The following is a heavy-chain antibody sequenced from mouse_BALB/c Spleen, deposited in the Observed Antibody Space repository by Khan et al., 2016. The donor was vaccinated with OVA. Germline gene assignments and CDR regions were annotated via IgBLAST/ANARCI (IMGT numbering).Heavy chain of an antibody. V-gene: IGHV14-3*02. CDR1: GFNIKDTY. D-gene: IGHD4-1*01. CDR2: IDPANGNS. CDR3: ARDYWDVFAY. J-gene: IGHJ3*01. Sequence: VQLKESGAELVKPGASVKLSCTASGFNIKDTYMHWVKQRPEQGLEWIGRIDPANGNSKYDPKFQGKATITADTSSNTAYLQLSSLTSEDTAVYYCARDYWDVFAYWGQGTLVTVSA.